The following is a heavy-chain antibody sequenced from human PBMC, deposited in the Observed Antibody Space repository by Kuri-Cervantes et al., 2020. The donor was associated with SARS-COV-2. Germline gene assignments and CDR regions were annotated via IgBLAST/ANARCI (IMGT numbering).Heavy chain of an antibody. V-gene: IGHV3-48*01. D-gene: IGHD3-9*01. CDR3: ATEDHILTGYYYYYGMDV. J-gene: IGHJ6*02. CDR1: GFTFSSYS. Sequence: RESLCLSCAAAGFTFSSYSMNWVRQAPGKGLEWVSSISSSSSTIYYADSVKGRFTISRDNAKNSLYLQMNSLRAEDTAVYYCATEDHILTGYYYYYGMDVWGQGTTVTVSS. CDR2: ISSSSSTI.